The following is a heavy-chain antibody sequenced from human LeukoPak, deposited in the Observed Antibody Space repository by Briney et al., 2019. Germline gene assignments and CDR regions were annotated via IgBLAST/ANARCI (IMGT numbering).Heavy chain of an antibody. Sequence: HGESLKISCKGSGYSFASYWIGWVRQMPGKGLEWMGIIYPGDSDTGYSPSFQGQVTISADKSISTAYLQWSSLKASDTAMYYCARLPVDTAMVTEYFFDYWGQGTLVTVSS. J-gene: IGHJ4*02. CDR1: GYSFASYW. CDR2: IYPGDSDT. D-gene: IGHD5-18*01. V-gene: IGHV5-51*01. CDR3: ARLPVDTAMVTEYFFDY.